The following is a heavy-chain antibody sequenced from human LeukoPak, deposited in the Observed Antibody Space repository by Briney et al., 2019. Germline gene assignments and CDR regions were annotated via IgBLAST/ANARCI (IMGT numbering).Heavy chain of an antibody. CDR1: GGSIDYYF. CDR3: ARRPTLAAGHYYYMDV. Sequence: NTSETLSLTCSVSGGSIDYYFWDWIRQPPGKGLEWIGYVYYSGTTDYNPSLMSRVSISVDTSKNQFSLRLSSVTAADTAVYYCARRPTLAAGHYYYMDVWGKGTTVIVSS. CDR2: VYYSGTT. V-gene: IGHV4-59*08. J-gene: IGHJ6*03.